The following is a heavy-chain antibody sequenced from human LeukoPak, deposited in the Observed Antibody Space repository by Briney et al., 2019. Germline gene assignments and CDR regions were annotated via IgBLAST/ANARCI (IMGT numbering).Heavy chain of an antibody. Sequence: ASVKVSCKASGGTFSSYAISWVRQAPGQGLEWMGGIIPIFGTVNYAQKFQGRVTITADESTSTAYMELSSLRSEDTAVYYCASPTPAYDSSGPNPEYFQHWGQGTLVTVSS. CDR3: ASPTPAYDSSGPNPEYFQH. CDR2: IIPIFGTV. J-gene: IGHJ1*01. D-gene: IGHD3-22*01. V-gene: IGHV1-69*13. CDR1: GGTFSSYA.